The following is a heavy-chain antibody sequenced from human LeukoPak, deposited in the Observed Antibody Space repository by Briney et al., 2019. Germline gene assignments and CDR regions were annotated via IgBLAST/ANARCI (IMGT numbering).Heavy chain of an antibody. CDR1: GFTFSSYS. D-gene: IGHD3-10*02. CDR2: ISGSASST. V-gene: IGHV3-23*01. J-gene: IGHJ6*04. CDR3: AELGITMIGGA. Sequence: GGSLRLSCAASGFTFSSYSMSWVRQAPGKGLEWVSAISGSASSTYHADSVKGRFTTSRDNSKNTLYLQMNSLRAEDTAVYYCAELGITMIGGAWGKGTTVTISS.